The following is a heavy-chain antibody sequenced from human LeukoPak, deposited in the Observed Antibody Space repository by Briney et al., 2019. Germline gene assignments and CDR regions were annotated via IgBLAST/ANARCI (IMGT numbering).Heavy chain of an antibody. D-gene: IGHD2-21*02. V-gene: IGHV4-34*01. Sequence: SETLSLTCAVYGGSFSGYYWSWIRQPPGKGLEWIGEINHSGSTNYNPSLKSRVTISVDTSKNQFSLKLSSVTAADTAVYYCARGYTVTAIPSDYWGQGTLVTVSS. J-gene: IGHJ4*02. CDR2: INHSGST. CDR1: GGSFSGYY. CDR3: ARGYTVTAIPSDY.